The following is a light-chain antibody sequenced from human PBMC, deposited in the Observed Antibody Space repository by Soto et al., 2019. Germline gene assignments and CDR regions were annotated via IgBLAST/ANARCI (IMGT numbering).Light chain of an antibody. Sequence: EIVLTQSPATLYLSPGERATLSCRASQSVNTYLAWYQHKPGQAPRLLIYDASNRATGIPARFSGSGSGTDFTLTISSLEPEDFAVYYCQQRSDWSTFGPGTKVEI. CDR1: QSVNTY. J-gene: IGKJ3*01. CDR3: QQRSDWST. CDR2: DAS. V-gene: IGKV3-11*01.